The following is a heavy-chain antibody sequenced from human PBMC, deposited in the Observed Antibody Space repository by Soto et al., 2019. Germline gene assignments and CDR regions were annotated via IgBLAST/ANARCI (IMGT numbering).Heavy chain of an antibody. D-gene: IGHD4-4*01. J-gene: IGHJ5*02. CDR1: GYPFTKYD. CDR2: INPNSGNT. V-gene: IGHV1-8*01. CDR3: ARSPPRVEKNNYAGGWFDP. Sequence: QVQLVQSGAEVKKPGASVKVSCKASGYPFTKYDINWVRQATGQGLEWMGWINPNSGNTGYSQKFQGRVTMTRNTSISTAYMELSSLRFDDTAVYYCARSPPRVEKNNYAGGWFDPWGQGTLVTVYS.